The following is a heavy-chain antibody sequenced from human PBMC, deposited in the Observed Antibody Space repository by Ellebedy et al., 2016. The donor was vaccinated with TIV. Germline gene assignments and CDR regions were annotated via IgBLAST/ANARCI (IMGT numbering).Heavy chain of an antibody. CDR2: IIPIFGTA. Sequence: AASVKVSCKASGGTFSSYAISWVRQAPGQGLEWMGGIIPIFGTANYAQKFQGRVTITADESTSTAYMELSSLRSEDTAVYYCARGDYGDYADYYYYGMDVWGQGTTVTVSS. V-gene: IGHV1-69*13. J-gene: IGHJ6*02. D-gene: IGHD4-17*01. CDR3: ARGDYGDYADYYYYGMDV. CDR1: GGTFSSYA.